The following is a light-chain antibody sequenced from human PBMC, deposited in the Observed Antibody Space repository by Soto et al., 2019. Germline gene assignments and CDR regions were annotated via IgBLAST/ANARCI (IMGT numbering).Light chain of an antibody. J-gene: IGKJ4*01. CDR3: QQRGNWPWLT. V-gene: IGKV3-11*01. Sequence: EIVLRQSPGTLSLSPGARATLSCRASRSVNNYLAWYQQRPGQAPRLLIYDASNRATGIPARFSGSGSGTDFHLTISSLEPEDSEVYYCQQRGNWPWLTVGGGTRVEIK. CDR1: RSVNNY. CDR2: DAS.